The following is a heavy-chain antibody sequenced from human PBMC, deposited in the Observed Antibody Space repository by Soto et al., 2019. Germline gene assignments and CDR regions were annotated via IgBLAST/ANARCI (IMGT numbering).Heavy chain of an antibody. J-gene: IGHJ5*02. D-gene: IGHD2-21*02. CDR3: ARESGDWPLNWFDP. CDR1: GFNFSNHW. Sequence: GGSLRLSCAASGFNFSNHWMHWVRQRPGEGLVWVSRITSDGKSKAYAESVKGRFAISRDNAKNTLDLQMNGLTAEDTAVYYCARESGDWPLNWFDPWGLGTLVTVSS. V-gene: IGHV3-74*01. CDR2: ITSDGKSK.